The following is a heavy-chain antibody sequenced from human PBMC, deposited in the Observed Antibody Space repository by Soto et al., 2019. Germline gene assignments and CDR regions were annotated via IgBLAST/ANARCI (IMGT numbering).Heavy chain of an antibody. CDR1: GYTFTRYG. Sequence: ASVKVSCKASGYTFTRYGISWVRQAPGQGPEWMGWISAYNGNTNYAQKLQGRVTMTTNNSTSTAYMELRSLRSDDTAVYYCARNLNYDFWSGYYDYYYGMDVWGQGTTVTVSS. J-gene: IGHJ6*02. CDR2: ISAYNGNT. D-gene: IGHD3-3*01. V-gene: IGHV1-18*01. CDR3: ARNLNYDFWSGYYDYYYGMDV.